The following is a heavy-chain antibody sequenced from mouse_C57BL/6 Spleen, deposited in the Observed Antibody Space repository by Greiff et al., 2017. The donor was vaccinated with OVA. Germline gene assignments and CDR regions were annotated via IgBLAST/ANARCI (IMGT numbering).Heavy chain of an antibody. V-gene: IGHV10-1*01. CDR1: GFSFNTYA. CDR3: VRRRNYGSSYDYAMDY. J-gene: IGHJ4*01. D-gene: IGHD1-1*01. Sequence: EVQLVESGGGLVQPKGSLKLSCAASGFSFNTYAMNWVRQAPGKGLEWVARIRSKSNNYATYYADSVKDRFTISRDDSESMLYLQMNNLKTEDTAMYYCVRRRNYGSSYDYAMDYWGQGTSVTVSS. CDR2: IRSKSNNYAT.